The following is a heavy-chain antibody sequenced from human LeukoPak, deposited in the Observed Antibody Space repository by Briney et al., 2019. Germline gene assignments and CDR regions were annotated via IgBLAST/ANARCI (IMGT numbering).Heavy chain of an antibody. CDR3: ARGPYCAGDCMYNWFDP. J-gene: IGHJ5*02. D-gene: IGHD2-21*02. CDR1: GGSFSVYY. Sequence: PSDTLSLTCAVCGGSFSVYYWRLIRQPPGKGREWIGEINHSGSTNYNPSRKSRVTISVDTSKTQFSLQLSSVTAADTAVYYCARGPYCAGDCMYNWFDPWGQGTLVTVSS. CDR2: INHSGST. V-gene: IGHV4-34*01.